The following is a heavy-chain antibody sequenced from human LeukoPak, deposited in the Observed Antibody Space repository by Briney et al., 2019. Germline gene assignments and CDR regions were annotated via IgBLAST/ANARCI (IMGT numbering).Heavy chain of an antibody. CDR3: ARFYYDCSGSSPPGHY. J-gene: IGHJ4*02. Sequence: GGSLRLSCAASGFTFSSCAVSWVRQAPGKGLEWVSFISGSGGDTYYTDSVKGRFTVSRDNSKNTLYLQMNSLRAEAAIVYYCARFYYDCSGSSPPGHYWGQGTLVTVSS. CDR2: ISGSGGDT. D-gene: IGHD3-10*01. CDR1: GFTFSSCA. V-gene: IGHV3-23*01.